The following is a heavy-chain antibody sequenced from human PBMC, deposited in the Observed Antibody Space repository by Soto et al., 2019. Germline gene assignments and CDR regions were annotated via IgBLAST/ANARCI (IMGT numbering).Heavy chain of an antibody. D-gene: IGHD6-6*01. CDR2: ISYDGSNK. J-gene: IGHJ6*02. Sequence: GGSLRLSCAASGFTFSSYGMHWVRQAPGKGLEWVSVISYDGSNKYYADSVKGRFTISRDNSKNSLYLQMNSLRDEDTAVYYCARPEYSSSSYGMDVWGQGTTVNVSS. CDR3: ARPEYSSSSYGMDV. V-gene: IGHV3-30*03. CDR1: GFTFSSYG.